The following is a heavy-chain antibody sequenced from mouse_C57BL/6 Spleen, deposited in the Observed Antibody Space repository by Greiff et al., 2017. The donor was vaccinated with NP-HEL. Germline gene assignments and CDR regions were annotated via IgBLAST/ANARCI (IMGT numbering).Heavy chain of an antibody. Sequence: EVKVVESGGGLVKPGGSLKLSCAASGFTFSDYGMHWVRQAPEKGLEWVAYISSGSSTIYYADTVKGRFTISRDNAKNTLFLQMTSLRSEDTAMYYCARGDGYYPWFAYWGQGTLVTVSA. CDR2: ISSGSSTI. J-gene: IGHJ3*01. D-gene: IGHD2-3*01. V-gene: IGHV5-17*01. CDR3: ARGDGYYPWFAY. CDR1: GFTFSDYG.